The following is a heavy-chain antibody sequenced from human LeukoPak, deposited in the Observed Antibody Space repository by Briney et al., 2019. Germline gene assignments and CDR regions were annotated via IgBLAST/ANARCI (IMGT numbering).Heavy chain of an antibody. J-gene: IGHJ4*02. CDR2: IIGSGRST. CDR3: AKTYVTSWYCDY. CDR1: GFTFSSYA. D-gene: IGHD6-13*01. V-gene: IGHV3-23*01. Sequence: PGGSLRLSRAASGFTFSSYAMTWVRQAPGKGLEWVSTIIGSGRSTYYADSVKGRFTISRDNSKNTLYLQMNSLRAEDTAVYYCAKTYVTSWYCDYWGQGTLVTVSS.